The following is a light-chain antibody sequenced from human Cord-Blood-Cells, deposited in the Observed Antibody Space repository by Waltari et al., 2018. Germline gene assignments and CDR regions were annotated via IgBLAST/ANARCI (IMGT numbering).Light chain of an antibody. J-gene: IGKJ2*03. CDR2: GAS. CDR3: QQYGSSPHS. V-gene: IGKV3-20*01. Sequence: EIVLTPSPGTLSLSPGESATLSCRASQSVSSSDLAWYQQKPGQAPRLLIYGASSRDTGIPDRFSGSGSGTDFTLTISRLEPEDFAVYYCQQYGSSPHSFGQGTKLEIK. CDR1: QSVSSSD.